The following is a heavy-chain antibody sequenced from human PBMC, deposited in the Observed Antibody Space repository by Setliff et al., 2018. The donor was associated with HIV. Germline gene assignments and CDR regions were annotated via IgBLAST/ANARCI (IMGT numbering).Heavy chain of an antibody. CDR3: ATRYCSSTSCYAYDAFDI. Sequence: SETLSLTCTVSGGSISSSSYYWGWIRQPPGKGLEWIGSIYYSGSTNYNPSLRSRVPISVDTSKNQFSLKLSSVTAADTAVYYCATRYCSSTSCYAYDAFDIWGQGTMVTVSS. D-gene: IGHD2-2*01. CDR1: GGSISSSSYY. V-gene: IGHV4-39*07. J-gene: IGHJ3*02. CDR2: IYYSGST.